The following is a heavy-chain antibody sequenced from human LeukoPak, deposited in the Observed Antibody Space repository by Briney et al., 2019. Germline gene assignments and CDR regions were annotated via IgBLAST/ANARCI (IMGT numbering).Heavy chain of an antibody. CDR1: GGSFSGYY. V-gene: IGHV4-34*01. Sequence: ASETLSLTCAVYGGSFSGYYWSWIRQPPGKGLEWIGKINHSGSTNYNPSLKSRVTISVDTSKNQFSLKLSSVTAADTAVYYCARGPRITIFGVVIEKRFDPWGQGTLVTVSS. D-gene: IGHD3-3*01. CDR2: INHSGST. CDR3: ARGPRITIFGVVIEKRFDP. J-gene: IGHJ5*02.